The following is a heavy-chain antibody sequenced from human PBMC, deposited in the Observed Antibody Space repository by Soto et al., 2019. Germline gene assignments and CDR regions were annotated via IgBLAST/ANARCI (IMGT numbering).Heavy chain of an antibody. J-gene: IGHJ6*04. V-gene: IGHV5-51*01. Sequence: PVESLKISCKGSGYSLTTYWIGWVRQMPGKGLEWMGIIYPGDSDTRYSPSFQGQVTISADKSISTAYLQWSSLKASDTAMYYWARTSAVGKYYWGMAVGGKGTTAPVS. CDR2: IYPGDSDT. CDR3: ARTSAVGKYYWGMAV. D-gene: IGHD1-26*01. CDR1: GYSLTTYW.